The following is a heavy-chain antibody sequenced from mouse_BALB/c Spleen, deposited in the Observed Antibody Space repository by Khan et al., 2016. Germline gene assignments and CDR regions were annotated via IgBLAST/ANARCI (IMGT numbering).Heavy chain of an antibody. V-gene: IGHV2-9*02. CDR2: IWAGGTT. J-gene: IGHJ4*01. Sequence: QVQLKQSGPGLVAPSQSLSVTCTVSGFSLTTYGVHWVRQPPGKGLEWMGLIWAGGTTSYNSTLMSRLSIRKDNSKNQVFLKMNSLQTDDTAMYYCSRYLYFYGRIYYYYVMDYWGQRTSVPVSS. D-gene: IGHD1-1*01. CDR3: SRYLYFYGRIYYYYVMDY. CDR1: GFSLTTYG.